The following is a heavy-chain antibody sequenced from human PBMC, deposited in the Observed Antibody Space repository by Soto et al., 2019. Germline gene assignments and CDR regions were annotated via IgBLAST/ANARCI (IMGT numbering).Heavy chain of an antibody. D-gene: IGHD3-22*01. J-gene: IGHJ1*01. V-gene: IGHV3-23*01. CDR3: AKAIWYYYDSSGYQGYFQH. CDR1: GFTFSSYA. Sequence: PGGSLRLSCAASGFTFSSYAMSWVRQAPGKGLEWVSAISGSGGSTYYADSVKGRFTISRDNSKNTLYLQMNSLRAEDTAVYYCAKAIWYYYDSSGYQGYFQHWGQGTLVTVSS. CDR2: ISGSGGST.